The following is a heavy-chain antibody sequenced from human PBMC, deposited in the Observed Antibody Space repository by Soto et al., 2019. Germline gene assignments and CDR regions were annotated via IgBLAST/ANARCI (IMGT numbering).Heavy chain of an antibody. CDR1: GDCFTGYP. J-gene: IGHJ4*02. Sequence: GASVKPSCKACGDCFTGYPLHWVRQAPGQRLEWLGWINTGNGNTKYSQKIQGRVTITRDASASTAYMELSSLRSEDTAVYYCARNVGSGWYDYWGQGTLVTVSS. V-gene: IGHV1-3*04. CDR3: ARNVGSGWYDY. CDR2: INTGNGNT. D-gene: IGHD6-19*01.